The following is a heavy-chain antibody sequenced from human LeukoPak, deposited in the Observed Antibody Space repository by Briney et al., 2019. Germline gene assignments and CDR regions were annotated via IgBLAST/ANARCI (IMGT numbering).Heavy chain of an antibody. D-gene: IGHD3-3*01. CDR2: ISISGYST. J-gene: IGHJ5*02. CDR1: GFTFNNYY. V-gene: IGHV3-11*04. Sequence: GGSLRLSCAASGFTFNNYYMSWIRRAPGKGLEWISYISISGYSTYYADSVKGRFTISRDNAKNSLYLQMNNLRPEDTAFYYCARRYDVWSGYYGWFDPWGQGTLVTVSS. CDR3: ARRYDVWSGYYGWFDP.